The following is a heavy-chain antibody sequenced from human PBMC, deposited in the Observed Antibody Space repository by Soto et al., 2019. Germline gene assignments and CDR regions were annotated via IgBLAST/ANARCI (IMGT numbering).Heavy chain of an antibody. CDR2: INHSGST. CDR1: GGSFSGYY. Sequence: SETLSLTCAVYGGSFSGYYWTWIRQPPGTGLEWIGEINHSGSTNYNPSLKSRVTISVDTSKNQFSLYLQMNALRPEDTAVYYCARASYYHSSSGYYVFDYWGQGTLVTVSS. D-gene: IGHD3-22*01. V-gene: IGHV4-34*01. CDR3: ARASYYHSSSGYYVFDY. J-gene: IGHJ4*02.